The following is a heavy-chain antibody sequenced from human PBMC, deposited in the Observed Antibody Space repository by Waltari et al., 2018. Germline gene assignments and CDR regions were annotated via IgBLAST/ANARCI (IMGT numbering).Heavy chain of an antibody. CDR2: ISYDGSNK. D-gene: IGHD6-13*01. J-gene: IGHJ4*02. Sequence: QVQLVESGGGVVQPGRSLRLSCAASGFTFSSYAMHWVRPAPGKGLEWVAVISYDGSNKYYADSVKGRFTISRDNSKNTLYLQMNSLRAEDTAVYYCAGGMSSSWYGGGYWGQGTLVTVSS. CDR3: AGGMSSSWYGGGY. V-gene: IGHV3-30-3*01. CDR1: GFTFSSYA.